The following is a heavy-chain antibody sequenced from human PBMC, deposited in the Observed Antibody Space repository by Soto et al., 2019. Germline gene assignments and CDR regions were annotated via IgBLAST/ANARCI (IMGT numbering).Heavy chain of an antibody. CDR2: ISGSSSTT. CDR1: GFIISSYA. Sequence: PGGSLRLSCAASGFIISSYAMNWVRQAPGKGLEWVSDISGSSSTTYYADSVKGRFTISRDNAKNTLYLQMNSLRDEDTAVYYCARDRGGLLWFVYWDQGTLVTVSS. CDR3: ARDRGGLLWFVY. J-gene: IGHJ4*02. V-gene: IGHV3-48*02. D-gene: IGHD3-10*01.